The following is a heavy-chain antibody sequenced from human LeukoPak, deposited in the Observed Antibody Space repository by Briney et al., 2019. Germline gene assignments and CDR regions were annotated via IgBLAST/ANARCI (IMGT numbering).Heavy chain of an antibody. CDR1: GGTFSSYA. Sequence: SVKVSCKASGGTFSSYAISWVRQAPGQGLEWMGGIIPIFGTANYAQKFQGRVTITADESTSTAYMELSSLRSEDTAVYYCARDQGGGLLHYFDYWGQGTLVTVSS. CDR3: ARDQGGGLLHYFDY. J-gene: IGHJ4*02. CDR2: IIPIFGTA. V-gene: IGHV1-69*13. D-gene: IGHD3-16*01.